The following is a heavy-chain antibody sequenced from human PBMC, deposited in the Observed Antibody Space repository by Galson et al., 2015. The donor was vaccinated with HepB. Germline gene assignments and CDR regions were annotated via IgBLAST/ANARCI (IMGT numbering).Heavy chain of an antibody. D-gene: IGHD1-14*01. J-gene: IGHJ4*02. V-gene: IGHV3-21*04. Sequence: SLRLSCAASGFNFISYNINWVRQAPGQGLEWVSQISSSGSYKLYAASVKGRFTISRDNSKNTVYLQMKSLRAEDTAVYYCATTANRVHDYWGQGTLVAVSS. CDR2: ISSSGSYK. CDR1: GFNFISYN. CDR3: ATTANRVHDY.